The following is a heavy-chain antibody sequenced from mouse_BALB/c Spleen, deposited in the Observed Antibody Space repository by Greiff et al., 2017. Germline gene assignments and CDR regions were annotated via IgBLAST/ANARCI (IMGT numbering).Heavy chain of an antibody. CDR2: INSNGGST. V-gene: IGHV5-6-2*01. Sequence: EVMLVESGGGLVKLGGSLKLSCAASGFTFSSYYMSWVRQTPEKRLELVAAINSNGGSTYYPDTVKGRCTISRDNAKNTMYLQMSSLKSEDTALYYCARHRLYDGYYQGWYVDVWGAGTTVTVSS. CDR1: GFTFSSYY. D-gene: IGHD2-3*01. J-gene: IGHJ1*01. CDR3: ARHRLYDGYYQGWYVDV.